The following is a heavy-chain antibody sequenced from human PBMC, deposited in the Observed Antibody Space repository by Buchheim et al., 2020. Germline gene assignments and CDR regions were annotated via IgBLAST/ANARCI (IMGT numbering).Heavy chain of an antibody. CDR1: GFTFSSYA. V-gene: IGHV3-23*01. J-gene: IGHJ1*01. CDR2: ISGSGGST. CDR3: AKAPFYGEKLEDAEYFQH. D-gene: IGHD4-17*01. Sequence: EVQLLESGGGLVQPGGSLRLSCAASGFTFSSYAMSWVRQAPGKGLEWVSAISGSGGSTYYADSVKGRFTISRDNSKNTLYLQMNSLRAEDTAVYYCAKAPFYGEKLEDAEYFQHWGQGTL.